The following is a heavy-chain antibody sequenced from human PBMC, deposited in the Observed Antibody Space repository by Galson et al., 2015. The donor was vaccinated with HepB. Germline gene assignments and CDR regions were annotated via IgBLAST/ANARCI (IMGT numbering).Heavy chain of an antibody. D-gene: IGHD2-21*02. V-gene: IGHV3-23*01. J-gene: IGHJ4*02. CDR3: AKDLDCGGDCYLLDY. CDR1: GFTFSNYA. CDR2: ITGSGGSA. Sequence: SLRLSCAASGFTFSNYAMSWVRQAPGKGLEWVSAITGSGGSAYYADSVKGRFTISRDNSKNTLYLQMNSLRAEDTAVYYCAKDLDCGGDCYLLDYWGQGTLVTVSS.